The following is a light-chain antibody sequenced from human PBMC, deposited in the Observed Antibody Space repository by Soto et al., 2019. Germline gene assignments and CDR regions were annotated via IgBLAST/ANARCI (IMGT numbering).Light chain of an antibody. CDR3: SSFTGSSTS. V-gene: IGLV2-14*01. CDR2: EVS. J-gene: IGLJ2*01. CDR1: SSDVGAYNY. Sequence: QSALTQPASVSGSPGQSITISCTGTSSDVGAYNYVSWYQQHPGKAPKLMIYEVSHRPSGISNRFSGSKSGNTASLTISGLQAEDEAEYYCSSFTGSSTSFGGGTKLTVL.